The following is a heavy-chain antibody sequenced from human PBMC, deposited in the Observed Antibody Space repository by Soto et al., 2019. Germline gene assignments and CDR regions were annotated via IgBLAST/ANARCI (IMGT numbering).Heavy chain of an antibody. CDR3: TRWNGFGDS. V-gene: IGHV3-23*01. D-gene: IGHD1-1*01. CDR2: ISGSGSGT. CDR1: GFAFSSYS. J-gene: IGHJ4*02. Sequence: LRLSCAVSGFAFSSYSMYWVRQAPGKGLEWVSGISGSGSGTYYADSVKGRFTISREDSRNTVYLQMDSLGVEDTAVYYCTRWNGFGDSWGQGTLVTVSS.